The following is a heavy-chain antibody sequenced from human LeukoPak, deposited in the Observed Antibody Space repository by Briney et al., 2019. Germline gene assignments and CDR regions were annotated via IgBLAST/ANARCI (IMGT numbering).Heavy chain of an antibody. CDR1: GFTVSSNY. J-gene: IGHJ3*02. V-gene: IGHV3-66*02. Sequence: SGGSLRLSCAASGFTVSSNYMSWVRQAPGKGLEWVSSFYRGISTYYADSVKGRFTTSRDHSKNTVYLQMDSLSPEDTAVYYCARYYDSSGYTQGAFDIWGQGTMVTVS. D-gene: IGHD3-22*01. CDR2: FYRGIST. CDR3: ARYYDSSGYTQGAFDI.